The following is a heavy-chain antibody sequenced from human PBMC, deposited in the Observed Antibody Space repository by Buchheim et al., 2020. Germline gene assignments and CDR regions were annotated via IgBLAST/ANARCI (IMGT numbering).Heavy chain of an antibody. CDR3: AKGPIAAAGTFRD. Sequence: QVQLVESGGGVVQPGRSLRLSCAASGFTFSSYGMHWVRQAPGKGLEWVAVISYDGSNKYYADSVKGRFTISRDNSKQTLYLQMNSLRAEDTAVYYCAKGPIAAAGTFRDWGQGTL. CDR2: ISYDGSNK. J-gene: IGHJ4*02. CDR1: GFTFSSYG. D-gene: IGHD6-13*01. V-gene: IGHV3-30*18.